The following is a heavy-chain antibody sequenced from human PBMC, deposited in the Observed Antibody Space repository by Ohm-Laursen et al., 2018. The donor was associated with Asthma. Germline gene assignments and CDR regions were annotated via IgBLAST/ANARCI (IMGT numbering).Heavy chain of an antibody. CDR1: GGTFSSYA. D-gene: IGHD4-17*01. CDR2: IIPIFGTA. V-gene: IGHV1-69*13. J-gene: IGHJ6*02. CDR3: ARAGYGDKYYYYYGMDV. Sequence: SVKVSCKASGGTFSSYAISWVRQAPGQGLEWMGGIIPIFGTANYAQKFQGRVTITADESTSTAYMELSSLRSEDTAVYYCARAGYGDKYYYYYGMDVWGQGTTVTVSS.